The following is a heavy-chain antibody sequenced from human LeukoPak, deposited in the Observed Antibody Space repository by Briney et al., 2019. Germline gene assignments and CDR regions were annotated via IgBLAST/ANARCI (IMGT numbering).Heavy chain of an antibody. D-gene: IGHD3-22*01. CDR2: ISYDGSNK. CDR1: GFTFSSYG. J-gene: IGHJ4*02. V-gene: IGHV3-30*18. Sequence: GGSLRLSCAASGFTFSSYGMHWVRQAPGKGLEWVAVISYDGSNKYYADFVKGRFTITRDNSKNTLYLKMNSRRAEDTSVYYCSKDGKLSSGYYYVVYFDYWGQGTLVTVSS. CDR3: SKDGKLSSGYYYVVYFDY.